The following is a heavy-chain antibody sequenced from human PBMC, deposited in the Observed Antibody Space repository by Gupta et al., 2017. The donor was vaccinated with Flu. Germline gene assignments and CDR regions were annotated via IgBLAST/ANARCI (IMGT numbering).Heavy chain of an antibody. CDR3: AKDLGGRRYEFWSGFDY. D-gene: IGHD3-3*01. Sequence: PGKGLEWVSAMSGRGGTSYYADSVKGRFTISRDNSKNTLYLQMNSLRLEDTAVYYCAKDLGGRRYEFWSGFDYWGQGNMVTVSS. V-gene: IGHV3-23*01. J-gene: IGHJ4*02. CDR2: MSGRGGTS.